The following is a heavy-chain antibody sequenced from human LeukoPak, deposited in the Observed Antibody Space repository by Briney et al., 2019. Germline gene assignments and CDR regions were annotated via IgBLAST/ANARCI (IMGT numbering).Heavy chain of an antibody. CDR2: IYSSGST. J-gene: IGHJ5*02. D-gene: IGHD1-26*01. CDR1: GGSISSDTYY. V-gene: IGHV4-61*02. CDR3: AAVRGGATDRDWFDP. Sequence: PSQTLSLTCTVSGGSISSDTYYWSWIRQPAGKGLEWIGRIYSSGSTNYNPSLKSRITISVDTSKNQFSLKLTSVTAADTAVYYCAAVRGGATDRDWFDPWGQGTLVTVSS.